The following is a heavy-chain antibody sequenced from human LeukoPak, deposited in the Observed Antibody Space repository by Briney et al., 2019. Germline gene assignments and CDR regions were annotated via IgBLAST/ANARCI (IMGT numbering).Heavy chain of an antibody. J-gene: IGHJ6*02. V-gene: IGHV3-9*01. CDR2: ISWNSGSI. Sequence: GRSLRLSCAASGFTLDDYAMHWVRQAPGKGLEWVSGISWNSGSIGYADSVKGRFTISRDNAKNSLYLQMNSLRAEDTALYYCARVLRDYYYGMDVWGQGTTVTVSS. D-gene: IGHD2/OR15-2a*01. CDR3: ARVLRDYYYGMDV. CDR1: GFTLDDYA.